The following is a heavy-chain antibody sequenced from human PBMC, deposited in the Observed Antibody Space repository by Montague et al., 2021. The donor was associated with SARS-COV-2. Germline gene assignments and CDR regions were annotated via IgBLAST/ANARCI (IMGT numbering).Heavy chain of an antibody. CDR2: FSYSDST. Sequence: SETLSLTCSVSGASISTSTDHWAWIRQSPGKGLEWVGSFSYSDSTHYSPSLRSRVTISVDSSKNQSSLKLNSVTAADTAIYYCARHMRHVLVSVTGANWFDPWGQGTLVTVSS. V-gene: IGHV4-39*01. CDR3: ARHMRHVLVSVTGANWFDP. CDR1: GASISTSTDH. J-gene: IGHJ5*02. D-gene: IGHD5/OR15-5a*01.